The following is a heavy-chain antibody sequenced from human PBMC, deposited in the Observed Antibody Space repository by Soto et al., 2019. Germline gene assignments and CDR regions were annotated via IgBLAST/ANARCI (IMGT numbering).Heavy chain of an antibody. J-gene: IGHJ5*02. V-gene: IGHV4-30-4*01. CDR1: GGSISSGDYY. D-gene: IGHD3-3*01. CDR2: IYYSGST. Sequence: SETLSLTCTVSGGSISSGDYYWSWIRQPPGKGLEWIGYIYYSGSTYYNPSLKSRVTISVDTSKNQFSLKLSSVTAADTAVYYCARVGTYYDFWSGYSPGDWFDPWGQGTLVTVSS. CDR3: ARVGTYYDFWSGYSPGDWFDP.